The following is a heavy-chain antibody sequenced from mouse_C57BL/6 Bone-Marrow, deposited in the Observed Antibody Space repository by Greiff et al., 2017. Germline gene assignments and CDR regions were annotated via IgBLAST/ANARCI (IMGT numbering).Heavy chain of an antibody. CDR2: IDPADGDT. Sequence: EVKLVEPGAELVKPGASVKLSCTASGFNIKDYYIHWVKQRTEQGLEWIGRIDPADGDTKYAPKFQDKATLTADTSSNTAYLQLSSLTSEDTAVYYCTSSLIYCDTDYWGQGTTLTVSA. CDR1: GFNIKDYY. V-gene: IGHV14-2*01. J-gene: IGHJ2*01. D-gene: IGHD1-1*01. CDR3: TSSLIYCDTDY.